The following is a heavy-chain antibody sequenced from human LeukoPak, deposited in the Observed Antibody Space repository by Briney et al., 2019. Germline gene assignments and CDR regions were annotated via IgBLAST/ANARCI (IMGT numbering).Heavy chain of an antibody. D-gene: IGHD4-17*01. V-gene: IGHV3-33*01. CDR3: ARDGTVTAGPFDP. CDR2: IWYDGTNK. J-gene: IGHJ5*02. CDR1: GIPFSSFG. Sequence: GRSLRLSCAAPGIPFSSFGMHWLRQAPGKGLEWVAFIWYDGTNKYYADSVKGRFTISRDNSKNTLYLQMNSLTAEDTAVYYCARDGTVTAGPFDPWGGGTLVTVSS.